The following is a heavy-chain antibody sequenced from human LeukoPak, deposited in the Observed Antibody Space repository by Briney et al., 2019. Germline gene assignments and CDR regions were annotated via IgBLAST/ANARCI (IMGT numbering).Heavy chain of an antibody. CDR1: GYTFTGYY. D-gene: IGHD5-18*01. V-gene: IGHV1-2*02. CDR3: ARVSTWIRYYMDV. Sequence: ASVKVSYKASGYTFTGYYMHWVRQAPGQGLEWMGWINPNSGGTNYAQKFQGRVTMTRDTSISTAYMELSRLRSDDTAVYYCARVSTWIRYYMDVWGKGTTVTVSS. J-gene: IGHJ6*03. CDR2: INPNSGGT.